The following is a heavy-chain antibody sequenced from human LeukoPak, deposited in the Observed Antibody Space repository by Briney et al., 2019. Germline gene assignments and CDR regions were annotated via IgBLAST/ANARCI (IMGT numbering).Heavy chain of an antibody. J-gene: IGHJ3*02. D-gene: IGHD1-26*01. CDR3: AKDDSGSYYGDAFDI. Sequence: GGSLRLSCAASGFTFDDYTMRWVRQAPGKGLEWVSLISWDGGSTYYADSVKGRFTISRDNSKNSPYLQMNSLRTEDTALYYCAKDDSGSYYGDAFDIWGQGTMVAVSS. V-gene: IGHV3-43*01. CDR1: GFTFDDYT. CDR2: ISWDGGST.